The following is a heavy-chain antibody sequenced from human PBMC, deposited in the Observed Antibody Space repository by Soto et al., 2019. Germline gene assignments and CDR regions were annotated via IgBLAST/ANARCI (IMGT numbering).Heavy chain of an antibody. CDR1: GYSFTAYW. V-gene: IGHV5-51*01. CDR2: IYPGDSDT. Sequence: PGESLKISCQGSGYSFTAYWIGWVRQMPGKGLEWMGIIYPGDSDTRYSPSFQGQVTISADKSISTAYLQWSSLKASDTAMYYCARPRLNTYYYDSSGPSDAFDIWGQGTMVTVS. CDR3: ARPRLNTYYYDSSGPSDAFDI. J-gene: IGHJ3*02. D-gene: IGHD3-22*01.